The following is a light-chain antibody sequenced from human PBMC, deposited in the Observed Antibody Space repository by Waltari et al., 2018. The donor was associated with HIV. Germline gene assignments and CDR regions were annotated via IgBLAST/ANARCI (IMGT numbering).Light chain of an antibody. J-gene: IGLJ1*01. V-gene: IGLV2-14*01. Sequence: QSALTQPAPVSAFPGQSTTISCTGISSHVLKSTGLSWYQKHPGEAPELILYEVSNRPSGISSRFSGSNSATTASLTISGLQTQDEADYYCSSYKYTGPRVFGTGTKVTVL. CDR1: SSHVLKSTG. CDR2: EVS. CDR3: SSYKYTGPRV.